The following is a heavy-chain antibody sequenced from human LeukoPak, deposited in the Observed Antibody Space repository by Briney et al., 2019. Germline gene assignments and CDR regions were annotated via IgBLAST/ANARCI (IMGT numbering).Heavy chain of an antibody. V-gene: IGHV3-21*01. J-gene: IGHJ3*02. CDR3: ARENAHEAFDI. D-gene: IGHD2-2*01. Sequence: PGGSLRLSCAASGFTFSSYSMNWVRQAPGKGLELVSSISSSSSYIYYADSVKGRFTISRDNAKNSLYLQMNSLRAEDTAVYYCARENAHEAFDIWGQGTMVTVSS. CDR2: ISSSSSYI. CDR1: GFTFSSYS.